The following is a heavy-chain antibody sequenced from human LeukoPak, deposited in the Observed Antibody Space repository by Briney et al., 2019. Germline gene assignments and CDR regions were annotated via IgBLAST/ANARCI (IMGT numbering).Heavy chain of an antibody. V-gene: IGHV1-18*01. CDR1: GYTFTSYG. CDR2: IITYNGNT. J-gene: IGHJ6*03. D-gene: IGHD4-17*01. Sequence: SVKVSCKTSGYTFTSYGLSWVRQAPGQGLEWMGWIITYNGNTYYSQNLQGRVTMTTDTSTSTAYMELRSLRSDDTAVYYCAKTTVTSEEYFYYYMDVWGKGTTVTVSS. CDR3: AKTTVTSEEYFYYYMDV.